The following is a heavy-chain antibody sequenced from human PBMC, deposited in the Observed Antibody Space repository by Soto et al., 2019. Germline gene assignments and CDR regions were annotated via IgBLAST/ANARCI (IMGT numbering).Heavy chain of an antibody. V-gene: IGHV4-34*01. CDR2: INYSGSN. Sequence: PETLSLTCAVDDAYFSTYYWNWIRQSPGKGLEWIGKINYSGSNNYNPSPKSRVTISIDMTKNQVALKLPTVTAADTAVYFCARGGSSDWQCAFDIWGQGTTVTVSS. J-gene: IGHJ3*02. CDR1: DAYFSTYY. D-gene: IGHD6-19*01. CDR3: ARGGSSDWQCAFDI.